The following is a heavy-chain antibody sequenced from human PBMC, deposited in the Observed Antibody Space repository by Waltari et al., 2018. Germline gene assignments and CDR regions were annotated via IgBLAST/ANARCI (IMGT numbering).Heavy chain of an antibody. CDR3: ARNTYYYDNSGHYVFDY. CDR1: GGTLSTYA. CDR2: IIRILGKT. D-gene: IGHD3-22*01. J-gene: IGHJ4*02. Sequence: QVQLVQSGAEVKKPGSSVKVSCKDSGGTLSTYAISWVRQAPGQGLEWMGGIIRILGKTNYAQKFQGRVTMTADESTRTAYMELSSLRSEDTAVYYCARNTYYYDNSGHYVFDYWGQGTLVTVSS. V-gene: IGHV1-69*01.